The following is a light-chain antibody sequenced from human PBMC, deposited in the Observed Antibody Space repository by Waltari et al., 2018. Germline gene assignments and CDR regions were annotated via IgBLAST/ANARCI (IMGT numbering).Light chain of an antibody. CDR3: QQYHSPPYT. CDR1: QGVLHSPVNKDY. CDR2: WAS. Sequence: EIVMTQSPDSLAVSLGERATINCKSRQGVLHSPVNKDYLAWFQQRPGQPPKLLIYWASTRESGVPDRFSGSGSGTDFTLTISSLQAEDVAVYYCQQYHSPPYTFGQGTKLEIK. J-gene: IGKJ2*01. V-gene: IGKV4-1*01.